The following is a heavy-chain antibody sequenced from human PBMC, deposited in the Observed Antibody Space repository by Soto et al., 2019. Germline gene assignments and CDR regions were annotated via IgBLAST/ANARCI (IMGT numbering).Heavy chain of an antibody. CDR3: ARERRGELLLY. V-gene: IGHV1-18*01. J-gene: IGHJ4*02. CDR1: GYTFSNYG. D-gene: IGHD1-26*01. CDR2: ISGYNRNT. Sequence: VQLVQSGGEVKKPGASVKVSCKASGYTFSNYGITWVRQAPGQGLEWMGWISGYNRNTNYEQKFQDRDTMTTNTSTSTAYMELKRLTSNDTAVYFCARERRGELLLYWGQGTLVTVSS.